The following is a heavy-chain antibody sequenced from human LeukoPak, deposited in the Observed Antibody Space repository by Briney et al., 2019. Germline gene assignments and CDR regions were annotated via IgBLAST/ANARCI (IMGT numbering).Heavy chain of an antibody. D-gene: IGHD2-15*01. CDR1: GFTFSSYA. J-gene: IGHJ4*02. CDR2: ISYDGSNK. CDR3: ASQLIVVVVAATTDY. V-gene: IGHV3-30-3*01. Sequence: GGSLRLSCAASGFTFSSYAMHWVRQAPGKGLEWVAVISYDGSNKYYADSVKGRFTISRDNSKNTLYLQMNSLRAEDTAVYYCASQLIVVVVAATTDYWGQGTLVTVSS.